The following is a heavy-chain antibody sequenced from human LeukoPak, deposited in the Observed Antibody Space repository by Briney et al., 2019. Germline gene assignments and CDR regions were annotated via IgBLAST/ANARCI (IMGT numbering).Heavy chain of an antibody. D-gene: IGHD3-10*01. V-gene: IGHV3-53*01. CDR1: GFTISSNY. CDR3: ARGVFN. Sequence: GGSLGLSCAASGFTISSNYMNWVRQAPGKGLDWVSVISDGGSTYYADSVRGRFTISRDNSKNTLFLQMNSLRVEDTAVYYCARGVFNWGQGTLVTVSS. CDR2: ISDGGST. J-gene: IGHJ4*02.